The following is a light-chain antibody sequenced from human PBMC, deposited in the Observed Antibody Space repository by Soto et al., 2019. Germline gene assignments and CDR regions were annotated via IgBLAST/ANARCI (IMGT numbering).Light chain of an antibody. CDR3: QPYNNWPLGFT. CDR2: GAS. CDR1: QSVSSN. V-gene: IGKV3-15*01. J-gene: IGKJ3*01. Sequence: EIVMTQSPATLSVSPGERATLSCRASQSVSSNLAWYQQKPGQAPRLLIYGASTRATGIPARFSGSGSGTEFTLTISSLQSEDFAVYYCQPYNNWPLGFTFGPGTKVDIK.